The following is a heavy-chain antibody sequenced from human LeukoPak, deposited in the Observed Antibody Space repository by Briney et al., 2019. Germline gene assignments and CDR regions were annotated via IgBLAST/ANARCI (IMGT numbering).Heavy chain of an antibody. CDR3: ARGLTLVRGSPSNWFDP. CDR1: GGSISSGPYY. J-gene: IGHJ5*02. V-gene: IGHV4-61*02. CDR2: IYTSGST. Sequence: PSETLSLTCTVSGGSISSGPYYWSWIRQPAGKRLEWIGRIYTSGSTKYNSYLRSRVTISLDTSKNQFSLKPSSVTAADTAVYYCARGLTLVRGSPSNWFDPWGQGTLITVSS. D-gene: IGHD3-10*01.